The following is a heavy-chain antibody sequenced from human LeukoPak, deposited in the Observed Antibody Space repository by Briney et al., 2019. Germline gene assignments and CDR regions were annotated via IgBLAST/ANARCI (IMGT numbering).Heavy chain of an antibody. V-gene: IGHV3-30*03. CDR3: AIAAHYDFWSGYDY. J-gene: IGHJ4*02. CDR1: GFTFSSYG. D-gene: IGHD3-3*01. Sequence: GGSLRLSCAASGFTFSSYGMHWVRQAPGKGLEWVAVISYDGSNKYYADSVKGRFTISRDNCKNTLYLQMNSLRADDTAVYYCAIAAHYDFWSGYDYWGQGTVVTVSS. CDR2: ISYDGSNK.